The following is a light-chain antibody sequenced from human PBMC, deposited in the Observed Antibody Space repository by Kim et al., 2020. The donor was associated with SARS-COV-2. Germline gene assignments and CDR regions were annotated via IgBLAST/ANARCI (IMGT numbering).Light chain of an antibody. CDR2: GAS. CDR3: QQYGSPAWT. J-gene: IGKJ1*01. Sequence: SPGDRATLSSRASQTVSSNYLAWFQQTPGQAPRILLYGASSRASDIPDRFSGSGSGTDFTLTISRLEPEDFAVYYCQQYGSPAWTFGQGTKVDIK. CDR1: QTVSSNY. V-gene: IGKV3-20*01.